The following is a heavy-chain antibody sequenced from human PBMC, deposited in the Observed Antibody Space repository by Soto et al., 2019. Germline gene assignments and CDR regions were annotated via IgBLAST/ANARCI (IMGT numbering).Heavy chain of an antibody. Sequence: QVHLVQSGAEVKKPGASVKVSCKASGYAFSNYYIHWVRQAPGHGLEWMGIINPSDGTTTYTQKFQGRVTMTRDTSTSTVFMELSSLRSDDTAIDYCARAGGETDCYYGMDVWGQGTTVTVSS. CDR1: GYAFSNYY. J-gene: IGHJ6*01. V-gene: IGHV1-46*01. D-gene: IGHD7-27*01. CDR3: ARAGGETDCYYGMDV. CDR2: INPSDGTT.